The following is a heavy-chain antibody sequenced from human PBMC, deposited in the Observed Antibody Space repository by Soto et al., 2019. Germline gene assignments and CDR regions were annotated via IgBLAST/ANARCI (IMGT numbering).Heavy chain of an antibody. CDR3: ARGPTSDKVDY. V-gene: IGHV4-30-4*01. J-gene: IGHJ4*02. Sequence: LSLTCTVSGGSITNNNYYWSWIRQPPGKGLEWIGHMYNSGTTYSNPSLKGRVTISGDTSKNQFSLNLSSVTAADTAVYYCARGPTSDKVDYWGQGTLVTVS. CDR2: MYNSGTT. CDR1: GGSITNNNYY.